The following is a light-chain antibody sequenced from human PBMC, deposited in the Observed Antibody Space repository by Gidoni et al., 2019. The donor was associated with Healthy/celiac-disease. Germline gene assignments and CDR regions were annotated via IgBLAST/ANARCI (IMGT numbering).Light chain of an antibody. V-gene: IGLV3-1*01. CDR1: KLGDKY. CDR3: QAWDSSTVV. J-gene: IGLJ2*01. CDR2: QDS. Sequence: SYELTQPPSGSVSPGQTASITCSGDKLGDKYACWSQQKPGQSPVLVIYQDSKLPSGIPERFSGSNSGNTDTLTISGTQAMDEADYYCQAWDSSTVVFGGGTKLTVL.